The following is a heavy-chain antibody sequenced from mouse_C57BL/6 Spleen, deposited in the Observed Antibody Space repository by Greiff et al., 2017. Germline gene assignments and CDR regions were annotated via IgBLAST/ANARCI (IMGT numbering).Heavy chain of an antibody. CDR3: ARPITTVVAQDYFDY. CDR2: IYPGSGST. CDR1: GYTFTSYW. Sequence: QVQLQQSGAELVKPGASVKMSCKASGYTFTSYWITWVKQRPGQGLEWIGDIYPGSGSTNYNKKFKSKATLTVDTSSSTAYMQLSSLTSEDSAVYYCARPITTVVAQDYFDYWGQGTTLTVSS. D-gene: IGHD1-1*01. J-gene: IGHJ2*01. V-gene: IGHV1-55*01.